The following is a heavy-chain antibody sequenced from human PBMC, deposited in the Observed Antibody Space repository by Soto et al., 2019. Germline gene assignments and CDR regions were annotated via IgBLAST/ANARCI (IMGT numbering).Heavy chain of an antibody. D-gene: IGHD6-13*01. Sequence: QVQLQQWGAGLLKPSETLSLTCAVYGGSFSGYYWSWIRQPPGKGLEWIGEINHSGSTNYNPSLKSRVNISVDTSKNQFSLKLSSVTAADTAVYYCVGDIAAAGTNWFDPWGQGTLVTVSS. J-gene: IGHJ5*02. CDR1: GGSFSGYY. CDR2: INHSGST. V-gene: IGHV4-34*01. CDR3: VGDIAAAGTNWFDP.